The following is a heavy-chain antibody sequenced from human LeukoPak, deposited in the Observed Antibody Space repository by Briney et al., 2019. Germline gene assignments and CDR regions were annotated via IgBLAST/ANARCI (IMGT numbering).Heavy chain of an antibody. J-gene: IGHJ3*02. CDR1: GLTFSSYW. D-gene: IGHD3-10*01. CDR3: ARPQYGSGKLGAFDI. CDR2: INSDGSST. V-gene: IGHV3-74*01. Sequence: PGGSLRLSCAASGLTFSSYWMHWVRQAPGKGLVWVSRINSDGSSTSYADSVKGRFTISRDNAKNTLYLQMNSLRAEDTAVYYCARPQYGSGKLGAFDIWGQGTMVTVSS.